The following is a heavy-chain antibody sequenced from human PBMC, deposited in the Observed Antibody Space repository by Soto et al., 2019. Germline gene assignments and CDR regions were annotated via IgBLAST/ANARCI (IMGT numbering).Heavy chain of an antibody. Sequence: PSDSLSLSCAFYSGLFIGCYWSLIHQPPGKRVDGIGEINHSGSTNYNPALKSRVTISVDTSKNQFSLKLSSVTAADTAVYYCKCYSSSPDYYYYGMDVWGQGTTVTVSS. J-gene: IGHJ6*02. D-gene: IGHD6-13*01. V-gene: IGHV4-34*01. CDR1: SGLFIGCY. CDR2: INHSGST. CDR3: KCYSSSPDYYYYGMDV.